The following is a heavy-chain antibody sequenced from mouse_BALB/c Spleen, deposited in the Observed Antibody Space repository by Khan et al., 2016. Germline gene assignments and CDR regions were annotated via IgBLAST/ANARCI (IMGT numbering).Heavy chain of an antibody. CDR2: ISCYNGAT. J-gene: IGHJ2*01. Sequence: LVKTGASVKISCKASGYSFTGYYMHWVKQSHGKSLEWIGDISCYNGATSYNQKFKGKATFTVDTSSSTAYMQFNSLTSEDSAVYYCARGRRYFDYWCQGTTLTVSS. V-gene: IGHV1S34*01. CDR3: ARGRRYFDY. CDR1: GYSFTGYY. D-gene: IGHD2-12*01.